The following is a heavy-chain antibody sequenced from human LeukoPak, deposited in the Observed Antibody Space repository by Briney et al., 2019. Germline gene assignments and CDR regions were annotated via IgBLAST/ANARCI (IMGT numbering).Heavy chain of an antibody. D-gene: IGHD4-17*01. Sequence: GASVKVSCKASGYTFTSYDINWVRQATGQGLEWMGWMNPNSGNTGYAQKFQGRVTMTRNTSISTAYMELSSLRSEDTAVYYCARGRNDCGNYYYYGMDVWGQGTTVTVSS. CDR1: GYTFTSYD. J-gene: IGHJ6*02. CDR3: ARGRNDCGNYYYYGMDV. V-gene: IGHV1-8*01. CDR2: MNPNSGNT.